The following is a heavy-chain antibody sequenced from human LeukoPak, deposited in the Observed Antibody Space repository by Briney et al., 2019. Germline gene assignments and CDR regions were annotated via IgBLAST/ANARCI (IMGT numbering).Heavy chain of an antibody. CDR1: GFTFDDYA. Sequence: PGGSLRLSCAAPGFTFDDYAMHWVRQAPGKGLEWVSGISWNSGSIGYADSGKGRFTISRDNAKNSLYLQMNSLRAEDTALYYCAKGSTYGSGSYLDYWGQGTLVTVSS. D-gene: IGHD3-10*01. J-gene: IGHJ4*02. CDR2: ISWNSGSI. CDR3: AKGSTYGSGSYLDY. V-gene: IGHV3-9*01.